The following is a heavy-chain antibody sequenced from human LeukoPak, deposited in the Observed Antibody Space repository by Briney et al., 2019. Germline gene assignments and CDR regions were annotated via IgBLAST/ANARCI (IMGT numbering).Heavy chain of an antibody. Sequence: SETLSLTCAVYGGSFSGYYWSWIRQPAGKGLEWIGRIYTSGSTNYNPSLKSRVTMSVDTSKNQFSLKLSSVTAADTAVYYCARDSLRYYYDSSGYYINWFDPWGQGTLVTVSS. CDR3: ARDSLRYYYDSSGYYINWFDP. D-gene: IGHD3-22*01. J-gene: IGHJ5*02. CDR1: GGSFSGYY. V-gene: IGHV4-4*07. CDR2: IYTSGST.